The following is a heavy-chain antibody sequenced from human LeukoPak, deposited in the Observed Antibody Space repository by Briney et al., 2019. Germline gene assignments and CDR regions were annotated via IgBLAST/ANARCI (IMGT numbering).Heavy chain of an antibody. D-gene: IGHD3-22*01. CDR2: IFTTGST. V-gene: IGHV4-4*07. Sequence: SETLSLTCTVSGGSISNYFWSWIRQPAGKGLEWIGRIFTTGSTDYNPSLKSRVTMSVDTSENQFSLKLTSVTAADTAVYYCARESRDYDGSGFYHDYWGQGTLVTVSS. J-gene: IGHJ4*02. CDR3: ARESRDYDGSGFYHDY. CDR1: GGSISNYF.